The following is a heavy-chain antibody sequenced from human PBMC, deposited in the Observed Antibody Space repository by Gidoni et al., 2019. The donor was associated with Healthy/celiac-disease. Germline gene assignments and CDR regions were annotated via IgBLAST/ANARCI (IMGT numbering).Heavy chain of an antibody. CDR3: AKDLHYYDSSGYYFDY. CDR2: ISGSVGST. Sequence: EVQLLESGGGLVQPGGSLRLSCAASGFTFSSYAMSWVRQAPGKGLEWVSAISGSVGSTYYADSVKGRFTISRDNSKNTLYLQMNSLRAEDTAVYYCAKDLHYYDSSGYYFDYWGQGTLVTVSS. V-gene: IGHV3-23*01. CDR1: GFTFSSYA. D-gene: IGHD3-22*01. J-gene: IGHJ4*02.